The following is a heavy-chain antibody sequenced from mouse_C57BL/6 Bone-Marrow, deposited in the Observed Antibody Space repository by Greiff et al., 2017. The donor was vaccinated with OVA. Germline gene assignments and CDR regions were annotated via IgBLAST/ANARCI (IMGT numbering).Heavy chain of an antibody. CDR3: ARDGYYGSFWYFDV. D-gene: IGHD1-1*01. CDR1: GISITTGNYR. Sequence: DVQLVESGPGLVKPSQTVFLTCTVTGISITTGNYRWSWIRQFPGNKLEWIGYIYYSGTITYNPSLTSRTTITRDTPKNQFFLEMNSLTAEDTATYDCARDGYYGSFWYFDVWGTGTTVTVSS. J-gene: IGHJ1*03. CDR2: IYYSGTI. V-gene: IGHV3-5*01.